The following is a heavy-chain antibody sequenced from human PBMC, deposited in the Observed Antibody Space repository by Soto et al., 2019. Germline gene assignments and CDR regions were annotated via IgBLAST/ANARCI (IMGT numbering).Heavy chain of an antibody. CDR2: IYYSGNT. CDR1: GGSVTSGINY. V-gene: IGHV4-61*01. D-gene: IGHD2-2*01. J-gene: IGHJ5*02. Sequence: SETLSLTCTVSGGSVTSGINYWNWIRQPPGRGLEWIGYIYYSGNTNYNPSLKSRVTISIDTSKNQFSLKLSSVTAADTAVYYCAREHVVVPAASARYNWFDPWGQGTLVTVSS. CDR3: AREHVVVPAASARYNWFDP.